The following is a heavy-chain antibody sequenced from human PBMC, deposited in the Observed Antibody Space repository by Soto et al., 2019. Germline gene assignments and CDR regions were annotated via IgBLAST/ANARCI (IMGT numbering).Heavy chain of an antibody. J-gene: IGHJ6*02. V-gene: IGHV4-39*02. CDR3: AGEGRNYEATYYYYYGMDV. D-gene: IGHD1-7*01. CDR1: GGSISSSSYY. CDR2: IYYSGST. Sequence: SETLSLTCTVSGGSISSSSYYWGWIRQPPGKGLEWIGSIYYSGSTYYNPSLKSRVTISVDTSKNQFSLKLSSVTAADMAGYYCAGEGRNYEATYYYYYGMDVWGQGTTVTVSS.